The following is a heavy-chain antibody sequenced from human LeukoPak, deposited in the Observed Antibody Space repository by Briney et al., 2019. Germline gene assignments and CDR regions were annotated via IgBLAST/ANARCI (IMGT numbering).Heavy chain of an antibody. Sequence: GASVKVSCKASGYTFTNYGISWVRQAPGQGLEWMGWIIAYNGNTNYAQRLQDRVTMTTDTSTSTAYMELRSLRSDDTAVYYCVRLLSDGYSPFDSWGQGTLVTVSS. CDR3: VRLLSDGYSPFDS. D-gene: IGHD5-24*01. V-gene: IGHV1-18*01. J-gene: IGHJ4*02. CDR2: IIAYNGNT. CDR1: GYTFTNYG.